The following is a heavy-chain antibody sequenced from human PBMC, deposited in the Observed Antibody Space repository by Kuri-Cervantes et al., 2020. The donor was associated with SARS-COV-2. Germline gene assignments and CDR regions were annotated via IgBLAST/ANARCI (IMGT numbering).Heavy chain of an antibody. Sequence: ASVKVSCKASGYTFTNYFMHWVGQAPGQGLEWMGIIDPSGGSTNYAQNFQGRVTTTRDTSTSTVYMELSSLRSEDTAVYYCARGGRASRFMFEYWGQGTLVTVSS. CDR3: ARGGRASRFMFEY. J-gene: IGHJ4*02. D-gene: IGHD3-16*01. CDR1: GYTFTNYF. CDR2: IDPSGGST. V-gene: IGHV1-46*01.